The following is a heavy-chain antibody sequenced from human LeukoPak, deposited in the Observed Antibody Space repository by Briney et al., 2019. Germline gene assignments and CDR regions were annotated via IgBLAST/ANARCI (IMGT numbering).Heavy chain of an antibody. D-gene: IGHD2-15*01. CDR2: IWYDGSNK. V-gene: IGHV3-33*06. CDR1: GFTFSSYG. CDR3: AKDGSGGGWKWFDP. J-gene: IGHJ5*02. Sequence: GGSLRLSCAASGFTFSSYGMHWVRQAPGKGLEWVAVIWYDGSNKYYVDSVKGRFTISRDNSKNTLYLQMNSLTAEDTAVYYCAKDGSGGGWKWFDPWGQGTLVTVSS.